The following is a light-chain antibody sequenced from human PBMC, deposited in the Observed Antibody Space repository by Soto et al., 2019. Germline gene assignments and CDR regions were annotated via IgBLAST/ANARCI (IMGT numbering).Light chain of an antibody. V-gene: IGLV1-51*01. J-gene: IGLJ1*01. Sequence: QSVLTQPPSVSAAPGQKVTISCSGSSSNIGNNYVSWYQHRPGTAPKLLIYDNNKRPSGIPDRFSGSKSGTSATLGITGLQTGDEADYYCATWDDSLSAAGFGPGTKLTVL. CDR2: DNN. CDR3: ATWDDSLSAAG. CDR1: SSNIGNNY.